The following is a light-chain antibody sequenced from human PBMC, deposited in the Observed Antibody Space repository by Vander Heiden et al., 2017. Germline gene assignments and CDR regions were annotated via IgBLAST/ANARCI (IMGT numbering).Light chain of an antibody. J-gene: IGKJ1*01. Sequence: DIQMTQSPSTLSASVGDRVTITCRASQSISSWLAWYQQKPGKAPKLLIYDASTLESGVPSRFSGSGSETEFTLTISSLQPDDFATYYCQQDNSYWTFGQGTKVEIK. CDR3: QQDNSYWT. V-gene: IGKV1-5*01. CDR1: QSISSW. CDR2: DAS.